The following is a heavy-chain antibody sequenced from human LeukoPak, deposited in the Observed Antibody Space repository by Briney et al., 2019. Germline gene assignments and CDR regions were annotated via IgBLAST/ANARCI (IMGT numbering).Heavy chain of an antibody. V-gene: IGHV4-61*02. CDR1: GGSISSGSYY. Sequence: PSETLSLTCTVSGGSISSGSYYWSWLRQPAGKGLEWIGRIYTSGSTNYNPSLKSRVTMSVDTSQNQFSLKLSSVTAADTAVYYCARQRSGWYLGYYFDYWGQGTLVTVSS. CDR3: ARQRSGWYLGYYFDY. D-gene: IGHD6-19*01. J-gene: IGHJ4*02. CDR2: IYTSGST.